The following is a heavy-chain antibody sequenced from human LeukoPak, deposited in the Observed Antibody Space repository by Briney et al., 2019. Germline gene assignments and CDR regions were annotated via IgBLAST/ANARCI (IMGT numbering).Heavy chain of an antibody. Sequence: GGSLRLSCVASGFAFPTYAMMWVRQVPGKGLEWVSSIRVSDGARFYADSVKGRFTISRDNAKNSLYLQMNSLKPEDSAFYYCAKGDRNSYYSFDYWGQGALVTVSS. CDR2: IRVSDGAR. D-gene: IGHD1-26*01. CDR1: GFAFPTYA. V-gene: IGHV3-23*01. CDR3: AKGDRNSYYSFDY. J-gene: IGHJ4*02.